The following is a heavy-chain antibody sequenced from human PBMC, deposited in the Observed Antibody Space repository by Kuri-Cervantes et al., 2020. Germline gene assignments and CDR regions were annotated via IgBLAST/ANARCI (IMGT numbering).Heavy chain of an antibody. CDR2: ISGHGYTT. V-gene: IGHV3-23*01. CDR3: AKGQPRIAVAGREYFDY. J-gene: IGHJ4*02. CDR1: GFSFRSHA. D-gene: IGHD6-19*01. Sequence: GESLKISCVASGFSFRSHAMNWVRQAPGKGLEWVSTISGHGYTTYYRDSVKGRFTISRDNAKNSLYLQMNSLRAEDTALYYCAKGQPRIAVAGREYFDYWGQGTLVTVSS.